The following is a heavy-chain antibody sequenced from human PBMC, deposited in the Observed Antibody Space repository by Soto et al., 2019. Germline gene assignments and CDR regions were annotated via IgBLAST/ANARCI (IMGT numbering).Heavy chain of an antibody. J-gene: IGHJ4*02. D-gene: IGHD5-12*01. CDR1: GFTFSSYA. V-gene: IGHV3-23*01. CDR2: ISGSGGST. CDR3: AKDPHGGEGSGLRLEDY. Sequence: EVQLLESGGGLVQPGGSLRLSCAASGFTFSSYAMSWVRQAPGKGLEWVSAISGSGGSTYYADSVKGRSTISRDNSKNTLYLRMNGLRVEDTAVYCCAKDPHGGEGSGLRLEDYWGQGTLVTVSS.